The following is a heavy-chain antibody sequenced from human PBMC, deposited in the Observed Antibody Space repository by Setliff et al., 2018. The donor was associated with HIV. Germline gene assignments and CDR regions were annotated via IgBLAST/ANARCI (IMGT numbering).Heavy chain of an antibody. CDR1: GGSISSGGFY. CDR3: ARASYYYDSSGWVDY. CDR2: IYNTGGT. J-gene: IGHJ4*02. V-gene: IGHV4-31*03. D-gene: IGHD3-22*01. Sequence: SETLSLTCTVTGGSISSGGFYWTWIRQHPGKGLEWIGYIYNTGGTYHSPSLESRVTISIDTSKNQFSLKLSSVTAADTAVYYCARASYYYDSSGWVDYWGQGTLVTVSS.